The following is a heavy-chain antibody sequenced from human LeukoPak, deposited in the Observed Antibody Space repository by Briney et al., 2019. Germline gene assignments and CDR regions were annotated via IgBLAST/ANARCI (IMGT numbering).Heavy chain of an antibody. CDR1: GGSISSGGYS. V-gene: IGHV4-30-2*01. D-gene: IGHD3-10*01. Sequence: SETLSLTCAVSGGSISSGGYSWSWIRQPPGKGLEWIGYIYHSGSTYYNPSLKSRVTISVDRSKNQFSLKLSSVTAADTAVYYCARDRDGNWFDPWAREPWSPSPQ. CDR2: IYHSGST. CDR3: ARDRDGNWFDP. J-gene: IGHJ5*02.